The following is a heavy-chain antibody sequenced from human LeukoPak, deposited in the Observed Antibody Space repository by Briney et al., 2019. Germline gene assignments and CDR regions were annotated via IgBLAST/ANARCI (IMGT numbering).Heavy chain of an antibody. J-gene: IGHJ5*02. CDR3: ARPYYYDSRIDP. V-gene: IGHV4-30-4*01. CDR2: MYYSGST. D-gene: IGHD3-22*01. Sequence: SETLSLTCTVSGGSISSGDYYWSRIRQPPGKGLEWIGYMYYSGSTYYNTSLKSRVTISVDTSKNQFPLKLSSVTAADTAVYYCARPYYYDSRIDPWGQGTLVTVSS. CDR1: GGSISSGDYY.